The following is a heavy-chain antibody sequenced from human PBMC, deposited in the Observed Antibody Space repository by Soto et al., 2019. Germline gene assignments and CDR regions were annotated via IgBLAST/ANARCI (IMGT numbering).Heavy chain of an antibody. Sequence: ASVKVSCKASGYTFTSYDINWVRQATGQGLEWMGWMNPNSGNTGYAQKFQGRVTMTRNTSISTAYRELSSLRSEDTAVYYCARVDIVVVPATTRLGDYYYYYMDVWGKGTTVTVSS. J-gene: IGHJ6*03. V-gene: IGHV1-8*01. CDR2: MNPNSGNT. CDR3: ARVDIVVVPATTRLGDYYYYYMDV. CDR1: GYTFTSYD. D-gene: IGHD2-2*03.